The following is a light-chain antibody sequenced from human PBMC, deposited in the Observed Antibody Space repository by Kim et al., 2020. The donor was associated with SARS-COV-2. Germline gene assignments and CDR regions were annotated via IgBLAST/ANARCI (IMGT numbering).Light chain of an antibody. J-gene: IGKJ2*01. Sequence: ASEGDRITISCRASQAIRNDLGWFQQRPGKAPKCLISAASSLQSGVPSRFSGSGSGTEFTLTISSLQPEDFATYYCLQFKSYPYTFGQGTKVDIK. CDR1: QAIRND. CDR3: LQFKSYPYT. V-gene: IGKV1-17*01. CDR2: AAS.